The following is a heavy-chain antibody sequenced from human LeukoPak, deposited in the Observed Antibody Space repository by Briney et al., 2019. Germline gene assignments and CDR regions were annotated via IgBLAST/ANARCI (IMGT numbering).Heavy chain of an antibody. CDR3: ARDVSARYYYYGMDV. Sequence: ASVKVSCKASGYTFISYGITWVRQAPGQGLEWMGLISAYNGNTNYAQKLQGRVTMTTDTSTSTAYMELRSLRSDDTAVYYCARDVSARYYYYGMDVWGQGTTVTVSS. V-gene: IGHV1-18*01. J-gene: IGHJ6*02. CDR1: GYTFISYG. CDR2: ISAYNGNT. D-gene: IGHD3-3*02.